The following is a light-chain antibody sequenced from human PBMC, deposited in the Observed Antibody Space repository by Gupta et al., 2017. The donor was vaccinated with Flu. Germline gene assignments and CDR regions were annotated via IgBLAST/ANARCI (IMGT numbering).Light chain of an antibody. CDR3: NSRDSSGNHLWV. CDR2: GEN. J-gene: IGLJ3*02. V-gene: IGLV3-19*01. Sequence: QTPGQAPVLVIYGENKRPSGIPDRFSGSRSGNTASLTITGAQAEDEADYYCNSRDSSGNHLWVFGGGTKLTVL.